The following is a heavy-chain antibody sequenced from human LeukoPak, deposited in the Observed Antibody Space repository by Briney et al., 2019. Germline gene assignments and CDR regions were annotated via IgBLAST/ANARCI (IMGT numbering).Heavy chain of an antibody. CDR2: ISGTGDAT. J-gene: IGHJ4*02. CDR1: GFTFSNYW. CDR3: ARDRDFPRDQFDH. D-gene: IGHD2-21*02. Sequence: GGSLRLSCAASGFTFSNYWMSWVRQAPGKGLEWVSAISGTGDATWYPDSVKGRFTISRDKSRNTVYLQMNSLRTEDTALYYCARDRDFPRDQFDHWGQGTLVTVSS. V-gene: IGHV3-23*01.